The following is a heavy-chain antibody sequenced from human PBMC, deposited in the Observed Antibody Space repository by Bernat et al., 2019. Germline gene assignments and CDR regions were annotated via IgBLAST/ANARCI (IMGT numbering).Heavy chain of an antibody. J-gene: IGHJ6*02. CDR2: IIPIFGTA. D-gene: IGHD6-13*01. CDR3: ARDPKGIGSSLIGNYYGMDV. V-gene: IGHV1-69*01. Sequence: QVQLVQSGAEVKKPGSSVKVSCKASGGTFSSYAISWVRQAPGQGLEWMGGIIPIFGTANYAQKFQGRVTITADESTSTAYMELSSLRSEDTAVYYCARDPKGIGSSLIGNYYGMDVWGQGTTVTVSS. CDR1: GGTFSSYA.